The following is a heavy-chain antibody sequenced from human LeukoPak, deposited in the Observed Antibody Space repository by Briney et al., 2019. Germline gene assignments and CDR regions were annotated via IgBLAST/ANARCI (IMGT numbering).Heavy chain of an antibody. V-gene: IGHV3-23*01. Sequence: GGSLRVSCAASGFTLISYAMSCVRHAPGEGLEWVSPPSGSGGSTYYADPVKGRFTISRDSSKNTLYLQMNSLRAEDTAVYYCARLLWFGESPSYWGQGTLVTVSS. CDR2: PSGSGGST. CDR3: ARLLWFGESPSY. J-gene: IGHJ4*02. D-gene: IGHD3-10*01. CDR1: GFTLISYA.